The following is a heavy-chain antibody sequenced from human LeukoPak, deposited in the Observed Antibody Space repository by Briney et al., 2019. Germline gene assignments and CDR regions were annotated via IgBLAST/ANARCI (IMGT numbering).Heavy chain of an antibody. CDR2: VSSSGAT. J-gene: IGHJ4*02. CDR1: GASISSGSYF. D-gene: IGHD2-2*01. V-gene: IGHV4-61*02. Sequence: PSETLSLTCTVSGASISSGSYFWSWFRQPAGKGLEWIGRVSSSGATNYNPSLTSRITMSLDTSKNQFSLNLQSVTVADTAIYFCARESALGEDVIVALAAIWGQGTLVTVSS. CDR3: ARESALGEDVIVALAAI.